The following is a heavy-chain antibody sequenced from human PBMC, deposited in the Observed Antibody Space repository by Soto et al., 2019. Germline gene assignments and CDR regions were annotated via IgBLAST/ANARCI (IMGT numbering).Heavy chain of an antibody. CDR1: GFTFSGSA. Sequence: EVQLVESGGGLVQPGGSLKLSCAASGFTFSGSAMHWVRQACGKGLEWVGRIRSKANSYATAYAASVKGRFTISRDDSKNTAYLQMNSLKTEDTAVYYCTRLNYYDSSAYGGMDVWGQGTTVTVSS. J-gene: IGHJ6*02. CDR3: TRLNYYDSSAYGGMDV. V-gene: IGHV3-73*02. CDR2: IRSKANSYAT. D-gene: IGHD3-22*01.